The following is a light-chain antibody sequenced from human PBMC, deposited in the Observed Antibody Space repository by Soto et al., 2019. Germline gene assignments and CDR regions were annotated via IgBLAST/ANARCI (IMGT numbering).Light chain of an antibody. CDR3: NSFAGSAHVV. J-gene: IGLJ2*01. CDR2: DVS. Sequence: QSALTQPPSASGSPGQSVTISCTGTSSDVGAYNYVSWYQQHPGKAPKLIIYDVSQRPSGVPDRFSGSKSGNTASLTVSGLQAEDEAVYYCNSFAGSAHVVFGGGTKLTVL. V-gene: IGLV2-8*01. CDR1: SSDVGAYNY.